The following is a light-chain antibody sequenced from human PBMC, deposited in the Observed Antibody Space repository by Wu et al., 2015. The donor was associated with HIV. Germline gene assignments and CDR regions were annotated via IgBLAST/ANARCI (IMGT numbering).Light chain of an antibody. V-gene: IGKV1-9*01. CDR1: EGIRNY. Sequence: QLTQPPSSLSASVGDRVTITCRASEGIRNYLAWHQQKSGEAPQLLIYGASTLESGVPSRFSGSRSGTDFTLTIRNLQPEDVATYYCEQFKSHPRSFGQGTKVEI. CDR2: GAS. J-gene: IGKJ2*03. CDR3: EQFKSHPRS.